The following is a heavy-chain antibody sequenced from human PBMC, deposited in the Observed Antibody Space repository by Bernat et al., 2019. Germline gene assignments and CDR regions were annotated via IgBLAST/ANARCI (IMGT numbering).Heavy chain of an antibody. CDR3: ARDSIAVRPGWFDP. CDR1: GFTFSSYG. V-gene: IGHV3-33*01. J-gene: IGHJ5*02. Sequence: QVQLVESGGGVVQPGRSLRLSCAASGFTFSSYGINWVRQAPGKGLEWVAFIRYDGNEKKYVDSVKGRFTISRDNSKNTPYLQMNSLRADDTAMYYCARDSIAVRPGWFDPWGQGTLVTVSS. CDR2: IRYDGNEK. D-gene: IGHD6-6*01.